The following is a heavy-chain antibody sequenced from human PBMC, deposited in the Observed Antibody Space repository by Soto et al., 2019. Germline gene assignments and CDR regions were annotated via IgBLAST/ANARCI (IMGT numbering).Heavy chain of an antibody. V-gene: IGHV3-30-3*01. D-gene: IGHD3-10*01. CDR2: ISYDGSNK. CDR3: ARDYYGSGSSIYYYYGMDV. J-gene: IGHJ6*02. CDR1: GFTFSSDA. Sequence: SLRVSCAASGFTFSSDAMHWVRQAPGKGLEWVAVISYDGSNKYYADSVKGRFTISRDNSKNTLYLQMNSLRAEDKAVYYCARDYYGSGSSIYYYYGMDVWGQGTTVTVSS.